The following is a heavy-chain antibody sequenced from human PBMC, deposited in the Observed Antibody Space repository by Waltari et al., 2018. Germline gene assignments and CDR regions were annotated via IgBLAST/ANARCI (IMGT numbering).Heavy chain of an antibody. CDR2: ISGIGDIT. CDR1: GFPFRSFT. Sequence: EVQLVESGGGLVQPGGFLRLSCAGSGFPFRSFTRHWVRQAPGKGLGWVSGISGIGDITSYADSVKGRFTISRDTSKNTLYLLLNSLRPGDTAIYYCASAPRPEVSAPFDFWGRGTLVTVSS. CDR3: ASAPRPEVSAPFDF. J-gene: IGHJ4*02. V-gene: IGHV3-23*04. D-gene: IGHD2-8*01.